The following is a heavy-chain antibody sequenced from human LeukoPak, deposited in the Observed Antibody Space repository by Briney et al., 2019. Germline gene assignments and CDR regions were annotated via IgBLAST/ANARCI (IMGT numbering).Heavy chain of an antibody. CDR3: AREVTYYDILTGPGAYYGMDV. CDR2: ISAYNGNT. D-gene: IGHD3-9*01. Sequence: ASVKVSCKASGYTFTSYGISWVRQAPGQGLEWMGWISAYNGNTNYAQKLQGRVTMTTDTSTGTAYMELRSLRSDDTAVYYCAREVTYYDILTGPGAYYGMDVWGKGTTVTVSS. J-gene: IGHJ6*04. CDR1: GYTFTSYG. V-gene: IGHV1-18*04.